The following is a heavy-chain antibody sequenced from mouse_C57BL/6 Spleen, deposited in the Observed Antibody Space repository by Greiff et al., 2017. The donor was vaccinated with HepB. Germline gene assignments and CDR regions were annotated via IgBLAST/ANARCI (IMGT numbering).Heavy chain of an antibody. Sequence: VQLQQSGAELVKPGASVKISCKASGYAFSSYWMHWVKQRPGKGLEWIGQIYPGDGDTNYNGKFKGKATLTADKSSSTAYMQLSSLTSEDSAVYFCARKKSYYLDYWGQGTTLTVAS. CDR1: GYAFSSYW. V-gene: IGHV1-80*01. J-gene: IGHJ2*01. CDR2: IYPGDGDT. CDR3: ARKKSYYLDY.